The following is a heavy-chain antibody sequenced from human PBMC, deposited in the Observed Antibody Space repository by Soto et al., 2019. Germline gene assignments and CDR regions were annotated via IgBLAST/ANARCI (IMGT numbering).Heavy chain of an antibody. V-gene: IGHV1-46*01. Sequence: ASVKVSCKASGYTFTNYYMHWVRQAPGQGLEWMGIINPSGGSTSYAQKFQGRVTMTRNTSTSTVYMELSSLRSEDTAVYYCARKVMRKDPHGPDTDRGMDVWGQGTTVTVSS. D-gene: IGHD2-21*01. CDR3: ARKVMRKDPHGPDTDRGMDV. J-gene: IGHJ6*02. CDR1: GYTFTNYY. CDR2: INPSGGST.